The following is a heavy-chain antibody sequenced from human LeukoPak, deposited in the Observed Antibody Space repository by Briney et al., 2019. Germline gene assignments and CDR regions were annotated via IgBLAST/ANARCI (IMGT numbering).Heavy chain of an antibody. CDR3: AKETYGDYGAAFDY. V-gene: IGHV3-9*01. D-gene: IGHD4-17*01. CDR1: GFTFDDYA. J-gene: IGHJ4*02. CDR2: ISWNSGSI. Sequence: GGSLRLSCAASGFTFDDYAMHWVRQAPGKGLEWVSGISWNSGSIGYADSVKGRLTISRDNAKNSLYLQMNSLRAEDTALYYCAKETYGDYGAAFDYWGQGTLVTVSS.